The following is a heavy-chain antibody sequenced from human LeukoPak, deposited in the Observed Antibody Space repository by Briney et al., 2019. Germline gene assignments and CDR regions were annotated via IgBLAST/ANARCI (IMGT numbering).Heavy chain of an antibody. V-gene: IGHV3-30*03. Sequence: PGGSLRLSCAASGFTFSSYGMHWVRQAPGKGLEWVAVISYDGSNKYYADSVKGRFTISRDNSKNTLYLQMNSLRAEDTAVYYCAHGGQLGPWGAFDIWGQGTMVTVSS. CDR3: AHGGQLGPWGAFDI. D-gene: IGHD6-13*01. CDR2: ISYDGSNK. CDR1: GFTFSSYG. J-gene: IGHJ3*02.